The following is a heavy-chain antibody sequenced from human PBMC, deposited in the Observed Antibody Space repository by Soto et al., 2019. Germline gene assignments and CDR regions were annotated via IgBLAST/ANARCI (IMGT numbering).Heavy chain of an antibody. V-gene: IGHV4-31*03. J-gene: IGHJ6*02. Sequence: SETLSLTCTVSGGSISSGGYYWSWIRQHPGKGLEWIGYIYYSGSTYYNPSLKSRVTISVDTSKNQFSLKLSSVTAADTAVYYCARGSLPLIAVAGTLDNGMGVWGQGTTVTVSS. CDR2: IYYSGST. CDR1: GGSISSGGYY. D-gene: IGHD6-19*01. CDR3: ARGSLPLIAVAGTLDNGMGV.